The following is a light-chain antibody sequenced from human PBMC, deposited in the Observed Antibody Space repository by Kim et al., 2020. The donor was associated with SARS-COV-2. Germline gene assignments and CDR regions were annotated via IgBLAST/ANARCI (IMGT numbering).Light chain of an antibody. Sequence: GQSINISCAGTSTNVGDYNLISWCKHHPGKAPNLMIYAVSKRPSGVSNRFSGSKSGNTASLTISGLQAEDEADYYCSSYTSSSSVIFGGGTQLTVL. V-gene: IGLV2-14*03. CDR3: SSYTSSSSVI. CDR1: STNVGDYNL. CDR2: AVS. J-gene: IGLJ2*01.